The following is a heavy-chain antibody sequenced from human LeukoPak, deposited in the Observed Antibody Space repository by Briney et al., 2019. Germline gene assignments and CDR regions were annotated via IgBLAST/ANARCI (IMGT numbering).Heavy chain of an antibody. V-gene: IGHV3-23*01. D-gene: IGHD3/OR15-3a*01. Sequence: QAGGSLRLSCAASGFTFSSYGMSWVRQAPGKGLEWVSHISGSGTNTYYAASVKGRFTISRDNSKNTLYLQMNSLRAEDTAMYYCAKGTAYYSLGPWGQGALATVSS. J-gene: IGHJ5*02. CDR3: AKGTAYYSLGP. CDR1: GFTFSSYG. CDR2: ISGSGTNT.